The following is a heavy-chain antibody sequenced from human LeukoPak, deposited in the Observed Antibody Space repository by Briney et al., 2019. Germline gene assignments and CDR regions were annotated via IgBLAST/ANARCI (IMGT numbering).Heavy chain of an antibody. V-gene: IGHV3-30*04. D-gene: IGHD2-15*01. CDR1: GFTFSSYA. Sequence: PGGSLRLSCAASGFTFSSYAMRWVRQAPGKGLEWVAVISYDGSNKYYADSVKGRFTISRDNSKNTLYLQMNSLRAEDTAVYYCARDSFLVVAATLDYWGQGTLVTVSS. J-gene: IGHJ4*02. CDR2: ISYDGSNK. CDR3: ARDSFLVVAATLDY.